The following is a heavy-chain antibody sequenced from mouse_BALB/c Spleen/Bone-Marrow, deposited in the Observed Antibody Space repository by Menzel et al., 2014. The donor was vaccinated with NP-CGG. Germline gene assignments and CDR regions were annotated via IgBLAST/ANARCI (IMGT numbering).Heavy chain of an antibody. CDR3: ASYRGAY. V-gene: IGHV1S81*02. J-gene: IGHJ3*01. CDR2: INPSNGRT. D-gene: IGHD2-12*01. Sequence: QVQLQQPGAELVKPGASVKLSCKASGYTFTSYWMHWVKQRPGQGLEWIGEINPSNGRTNYNEKFKIKATMTVDKSSSTAYMQLSSLTSEASAVYYCASYRGAYWGQGTLVTVSA. CDR1: GYTFTSYW.